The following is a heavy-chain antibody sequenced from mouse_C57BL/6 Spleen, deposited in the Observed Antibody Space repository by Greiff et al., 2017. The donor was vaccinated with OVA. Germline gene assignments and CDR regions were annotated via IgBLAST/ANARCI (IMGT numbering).Heavy chain of an antibody. D-gene: IGHD2-4*01. Sequence: EVKLLESGGGLVQPGGSMNLSCVASGFTFSNYWMNWVRQSPEKGLEWVAQIRLKSDNYATHYAESVKGRFTISRDDTKSSVYRQMNNLRAEDTGIYYCTGCDYWFAYWGQGTLVTVSA. CDR2: IRLKSDNYAT. J-gene: IGHJ3*01. CDR1: GFTFSNYW. V-gene: IGHV6-3*01. CDR3: TGCDYWFAY.